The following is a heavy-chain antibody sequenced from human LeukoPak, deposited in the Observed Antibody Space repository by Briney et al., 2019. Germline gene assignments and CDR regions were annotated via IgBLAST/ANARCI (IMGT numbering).Heavy chain of an antibody. CDR2: IYYSGST. CDR1: GGSISSYY. CDR3: ARGGYSYRRGYYFDY. J-gene: IGHJ4*02. Sequence: PSETLSLTCTVSGGSISSYYWSWIWQPPGKGLEWIGYIYYSGSTNYNPSLKSRVTISVDTSKNQFSLKLSSVTAADTAVYYCARGGYSYRRGYYFDYWGQGTLVTVSS. D-gene: IGHD5-18*01. V-gene: IGHV4-59*08.